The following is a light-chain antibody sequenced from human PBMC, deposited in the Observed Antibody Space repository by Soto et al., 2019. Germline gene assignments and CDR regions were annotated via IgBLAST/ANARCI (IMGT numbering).Light chain of an antibody. Sequence: SALTQPPSASGSPGQSVTISCTGTSSDVGGYNFVSWFQQHPGKAPKLMIYEVTKRPSGVPDRFSGSKSGNTASLTVSGLQAEDEADYYCSSYAGRSVVFGGGTKVTVL. CDR1: SSDVGGYNF. V-gene: IGLV2-8*01. CDR2: EVT. J-gene: IGLJ2*01. CDR3: SSYAGRSVV.